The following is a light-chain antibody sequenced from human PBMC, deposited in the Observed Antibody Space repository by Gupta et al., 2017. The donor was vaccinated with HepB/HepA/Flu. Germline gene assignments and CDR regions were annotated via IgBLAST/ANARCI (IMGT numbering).Light chain of an antibody. J-gene: IGKJ4*01. Sequence: VQQTPSPSSLSSSVGDRVTITCRASQHISSYLNWYQQKPGKAPKLLIYAASSLERGVPSRFSGSGSGTDFTLTISSLQPEDIATYYCQQCDSIPLTFGGGTKVEIK. CDR1: QHISSY. CDR3: QQCDSIPLT. CDR2: AAS. V-gene: IGKV1-39*01.